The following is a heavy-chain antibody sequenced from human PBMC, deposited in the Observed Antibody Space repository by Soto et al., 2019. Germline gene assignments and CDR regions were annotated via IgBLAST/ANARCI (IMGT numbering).Heavy chain of an antibody. V-gene: IGHV4-59*01. CDR1: GGSISSYY. CDR2: IYYSGST. Sequence: QVQLQESGPGLVKPSETLSLTCTVSGGSISSYYWSWIRQPPGKGLECIGYIYYSGSTNYNPSLKSRVTRSVDTSKNQFSLKLSSVTAADTAVYYCARAGTTMVRGVISGWFDPWGQGTLVTVSS. D-gene: IGHD3-10*01. CDR3: ARAGTTMVRGVISGWFDP. J-gene: IGHJ5*02.